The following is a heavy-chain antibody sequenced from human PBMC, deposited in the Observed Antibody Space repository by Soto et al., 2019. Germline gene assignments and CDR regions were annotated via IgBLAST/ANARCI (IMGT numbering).Heavy chain of an antibody. D-gene: IGHD3-10*01. CDR1: GFTFSEAW. Sequence: EVQLVESGGGLVKPGESLRLSCTASGFTFSEAWMSWVRQAPGKGLEWVGRIKSKSNGGTTDYTAPVEGRFTITRDDSKNMLYLHMNSLKTEYTAVYYCTTDLGSGRSLISNWFDSWGQGTLVTVPS. CDR2: IKSKSNGGTT. CDR3: TTDLGSGRSLISNWFDS. V-gene: IGHV3-15*01. J-gene: IGHJ5*01.